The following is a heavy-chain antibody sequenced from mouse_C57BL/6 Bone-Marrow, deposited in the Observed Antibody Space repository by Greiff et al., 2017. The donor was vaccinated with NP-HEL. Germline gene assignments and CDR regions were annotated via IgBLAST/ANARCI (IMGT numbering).Heavy chain of an antibody. CDR3: TTPAPYYAMDY. CDR1: GFNIKDDY. J-gene: IGHJ4*01. Sequence: EVQLQQSGAELVRPGASVKLSCTASGFNIKDDYMHWVKQRPEQGLEWIGWIDPENGDTEYASKFQGKATITADTSSNTAYLQLSSLTSEDTAVYYCTTPAPYYAMDYWGQGTSVTVSS. V-gene: IGHV14-4*01. CDR2: IDPENGDT.